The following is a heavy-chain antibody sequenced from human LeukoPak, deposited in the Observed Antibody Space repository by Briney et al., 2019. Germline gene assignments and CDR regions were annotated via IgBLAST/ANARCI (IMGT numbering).Heavy chain of an antibody. D-gene: IGHD4-11*01. Sequence: SETLSLTCTVSVGSISSYYWSWIRQPAGMGLEWIGRIYTSGSTNYNPSLKSRVTISVDKSKNQFSLKLSSVTAADTAVYYCARGLRYSNEVWFDPWGQGTLVTVSS. CDR1: VGSISSYY. CDR2: IYTSGST. V-gene: IGHV4-4*07. CDR3: ARGLRYSNEVWFDP. J-gene: IGHJ5*02.